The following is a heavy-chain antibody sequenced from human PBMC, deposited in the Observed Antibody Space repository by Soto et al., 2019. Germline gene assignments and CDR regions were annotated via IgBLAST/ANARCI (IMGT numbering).Heavy chain of an antibody. V-gene: IGHV3-21*01. J-gene: IGHJ6*03. CDR3: ARDLVVVVPAAIRRDYYYMDV. D-gene: IGHD2-2*01. CDR1: GFTFSSYS. Sequence: GGSLRLSCAASGFTFSSYSMNWVRQAPGKGLEWVSSISSSSSYIYYADSVKGRFTISRDNAKNSLYLQMNSLRAEDMAVYYCARDLVVVVPAAIRRDYYYMDVWGKGTTVTVSS. CDR2: ISSSSSYI.